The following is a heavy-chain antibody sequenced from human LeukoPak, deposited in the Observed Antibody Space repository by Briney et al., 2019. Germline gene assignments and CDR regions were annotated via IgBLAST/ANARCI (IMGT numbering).Heavy chain of an antibody. CDR1: GYTFTSYY. D-gene: IGHD5-18*01. CDR2: IIPIFGTA. J-gene: IGHJ4*02. CDR3: ARDLTDSRLGD. V-gene: IGHV1-69*13. Sequence: ASVKVSCKASGYTFTSYYMHWVRQAPGQGLEWMGGIIPIFGTANYAQKFQGRVTITADESTSTAYMELSSLRSEDTAVYYCARDLTDSRLGDWGQGTLVTVSS.